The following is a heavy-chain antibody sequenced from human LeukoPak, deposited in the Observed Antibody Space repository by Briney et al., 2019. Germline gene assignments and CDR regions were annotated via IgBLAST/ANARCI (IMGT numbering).Heavy chain of an antibody. CDR2: IYCSGST. Sequence: SENLSLTCTVSGGSISSYYWSWIRQPPGKGLEWIGYIYCSGSTNYNPSLKSRVTISVDTSKNQFSLKLSSVTAADTAVYYCARQEMATMFGIWGQGTMVTVSS. CDR3: ARQEMATMFGI. CDR1: GGSISSYY. V-gene: IGHV4-59*08. D-gene: IGHD5-24*01. J-gene: IGHJ3*02.